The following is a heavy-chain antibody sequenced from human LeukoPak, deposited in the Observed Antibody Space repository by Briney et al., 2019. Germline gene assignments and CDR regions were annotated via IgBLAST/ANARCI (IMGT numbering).Heavy chain of an antibody. D-gene: IGHD4-23*01. CDR3: ARGSGDYAGKCDY. CDR1: GFTFSSYG. V-gene: IGHV3-33*01. CDR2: IWYGGSNK. Sequence: GGSLRLSCAASGFTFSSYGMHWVRQAPGKGLEWVAVIWYGGSNKYYADSVKGRFTISRDNSKNTLYLQMNSLRAEDTAVYDFARGSGDYAGKCDYWGQGNLVTVSS. J-gene: IGHJ4*02.